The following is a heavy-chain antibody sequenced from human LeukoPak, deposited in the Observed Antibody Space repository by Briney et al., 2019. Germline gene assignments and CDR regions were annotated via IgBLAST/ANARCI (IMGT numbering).Heavy chain of an antibody. V-gene: IGHV3-11*01. J-gene: IGHJ4*02. CDR1: GFTFSDYY. CDR2: ISSSGSTI. CDR3: ARDPYYYDSSGYSP. Sequence: GGSLRLSCAASGFTFSDYYMSWIRQAPGKGLEWVSYISSSGSTIKYADSVKGRFTISRDNAKNSLYLQMNSLRAEDTAVYYCARDPYYYDSSGYSPWGQGTLVTVSS. D-gene: IGHD3-22*01.